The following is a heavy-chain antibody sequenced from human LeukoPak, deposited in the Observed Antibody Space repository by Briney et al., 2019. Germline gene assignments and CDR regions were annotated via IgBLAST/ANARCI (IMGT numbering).Heavy chain of an antibody. V-gene: IGHV3-66*01. CDR1: GFTVSSSY. D-gene: IGHD3-22*01. CDR3: AKTYYYDNNGYYYFDY. Sequence: GGSLRLSCAASGFTVSSSYMSWVRQAPGKGLEWVSVIYSGGTTYYADSVKGRFTISRGTSKNTLYLQMNSLRAEDTAVYYCAKTYYYDNNGYYYFDYWGQGTLVAVSS. CDR2: IYSGGTT. J-gene: IGHJ4*02.